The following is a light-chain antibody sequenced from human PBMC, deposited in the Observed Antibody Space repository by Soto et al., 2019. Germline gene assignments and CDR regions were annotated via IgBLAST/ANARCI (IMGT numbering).Light chain of an antibody. CDR1: SSDVGGYNY. Sequence: QSALTQPASVSGSPGQSITISCTGTSSDVGGYNYVSWYQQHPGKAPKLMIYDVSNRPSGVSNRFSGSKSGNTASLTISGHQAEDADDYYCSSYTSSSTLGVFGTGTKLTVL. CDR2: DVS. J-gene: IGLJ1*01. CDR3: SSYTSSSTLGV. V-gene: IGLV2-14*01.